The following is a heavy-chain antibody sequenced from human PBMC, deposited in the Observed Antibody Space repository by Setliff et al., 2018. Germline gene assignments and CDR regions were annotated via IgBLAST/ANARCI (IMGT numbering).Heavy chain of an antibody. V-gene: IGHV3-66*01. CDR2: IQTGGST. CDR3: AKVGIFGQGYLDF. D-gene: IGHD3-3*01. J-gene: IGHJ4*02. Sequence: HPGGSLRLSCVASGFNVISSYMNWVRQAPGKGLEWVSVIQTGGSTYYADSVKGRFTISRDYAKNTLYLQINNLRGEDTAVYYCAKVGIFGQGYLDFWGQGTLVTVSS. CDR1: GFNVISSY.